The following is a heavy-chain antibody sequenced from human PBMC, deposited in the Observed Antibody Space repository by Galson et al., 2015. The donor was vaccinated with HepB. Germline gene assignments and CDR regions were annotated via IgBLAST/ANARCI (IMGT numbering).Heavy chain of an antibody. D-gene: IGHD6-19*01. CDR1: GGSISRSDYY. Sequence: SETLSLTCTVSGGSISRSDYYWGWIRQPPGKGLEWIGSIYYSGSTYYNPSLKSRVTISVDTSKNQFSLDLSSVTAADTAVYYCARHGTGYSSGWYLGYWGQGSLVTVSS. J-gene: IGHJ4*02. CDR2: IYYSGST. CDR3: ARHGTGYSSGWYLGY. V-gene: IGHV4-39*01.